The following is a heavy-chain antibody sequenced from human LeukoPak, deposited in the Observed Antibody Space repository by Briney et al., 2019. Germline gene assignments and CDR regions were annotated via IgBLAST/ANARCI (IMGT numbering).Heavy chain of an antibody. J-gene: IGHJ2*01. CDR2: IYYSGST. Sequence: SETLSLTCTVSGGSISSYYWSWIRQPPGKGLEWIGYIYYSGSTNYNPSLKSRVTISVDTSKNQFSLKLSSVTAADTAVYYCARGYWYFDLWGRGTLVTVSS. V-gene: IGHV4-59*01. CDR3: ARGYWYFDL. CDR1: GGSISSYY.